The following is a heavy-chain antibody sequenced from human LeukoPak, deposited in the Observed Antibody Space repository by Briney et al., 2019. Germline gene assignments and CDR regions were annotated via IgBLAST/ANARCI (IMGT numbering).Heavy chain of an antibody. V-gene: IGHV3-30-3*01. Sequence: PGRSLRLSCAASGFTFSSYAMHWVRQAPGKGLEWVAVISYDGSNKYYADSVKGRFTISRDNSKNTLYLQMNSLRAEDTAVYYCAKQAFWSGYQIDYWGQGTLVTVSS. CDR2: ISYDGSNK. CDR1: GFTFSSYA. D-gene: IGHD3-3*01. CDR3: AKQAFWSGYQIDY. J-gene: IGHJ4*02.